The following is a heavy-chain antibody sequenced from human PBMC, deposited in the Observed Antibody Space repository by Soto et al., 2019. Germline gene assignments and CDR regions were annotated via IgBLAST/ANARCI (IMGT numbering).Heavy chain of an antibody. CDR2: IYYSGST. CDR3: ARGALLSSAIDH. V-gene: IGHV4-59*12. D-gene: IGHD6-25*01. Sequence: TSETLSLTCTVSGGSISSYYWSWIRQPPGKGLEWIGYIYYSGSTNYNPSLKSRVTISVDTSKNQFSLKLSSVTAADTAVYYCARGALLSSAIDHWGQGTLVTVSS. CDR1: GGSISSYY. J-gene: IGHJ4*02.